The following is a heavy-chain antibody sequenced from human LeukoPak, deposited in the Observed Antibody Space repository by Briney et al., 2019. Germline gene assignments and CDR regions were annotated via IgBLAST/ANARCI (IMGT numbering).Heavy chain of an antibody. J-gene: IGHJ3*02. CDR2: FGHNGGIT. CDR1: GFAFSYYG. CDR3: AKDTAITIFGVVIHDAFDI. Sequence: PGGSLRLSCAASGFAFSYYGLSWVRQAPGKGLEWVSGFGHNGGITYADSVKGRFTISRDNSKNTLYLQMNSLRAEDTAVYYCAKDTAITIFGVVIHDAFDIWGQGTMVTVSS. D-gene: IGHD3-3*01. V-gene: IGHV3-23*01.